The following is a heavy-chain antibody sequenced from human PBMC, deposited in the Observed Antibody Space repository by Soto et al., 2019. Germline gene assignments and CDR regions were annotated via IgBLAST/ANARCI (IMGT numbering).Heavy chain of an antibody. J-gene: IGHJ4*02. CDR1: GFTFSSYG. CDR3: AKDYDILTGTVDY. Sequence: QVQLVESGGGVVQPGRSLRLSCAASGFTFSSYGMHWVRQAPGKGLEWVAVISYDGSNKYYADSVKGRFTISRDNSKNTLYLQMNSLRAGDTAVYYCAKDYDILTGTVDYWGQGTLVTVSS. D-gene: IGHD3-9*01. CDR2: ISYDGSNK. V-gene: IGHV3-30*18.